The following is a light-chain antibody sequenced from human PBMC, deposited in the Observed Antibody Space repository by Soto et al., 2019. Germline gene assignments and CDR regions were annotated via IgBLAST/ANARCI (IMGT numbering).Light chain of an antibody. CDR3: MQSTQLPPT. CDR1: HILLHSNGYNY. CDR2: EVS. V-gene: IGKV2D-29*02. J-gene: IGKJ5*01. Sequence: DIVMTQSPLSLPVTPGEPASISCMSIHILLHSNGYNYLDWYLQKPGQSPQLLIYEVSTRVSGVPDRFSGSGSGTDFTLEISRVETDDVGIYYCMQSTQLPPTFGQGTRLEIK.